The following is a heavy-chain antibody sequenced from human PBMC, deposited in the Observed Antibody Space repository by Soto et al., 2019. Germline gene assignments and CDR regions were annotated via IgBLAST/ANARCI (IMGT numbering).Heavy chain of an antibody. D-gene: IGHD6-6*01. CDR1: GFTFSSYA. Sequence: GGSLRLSCAASGFTFSSYAMSWVRQAPGKGLEWVSAISGSGGSTYYADSVKGRFTISRDNSKNTLYLQMNSLRAEETAVYYCAKDRDSRSSPWFDPWGQGTLVTVSS. CDR2: ISGSGGST. J-gene: IGHJ5*02. V-gene: IGHV3-23*01. CDR3: AKDRDSRSSPWFDP.